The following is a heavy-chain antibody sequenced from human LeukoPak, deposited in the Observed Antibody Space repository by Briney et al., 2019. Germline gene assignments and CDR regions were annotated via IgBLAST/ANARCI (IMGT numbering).Heavy chain of an antibody. CDR3: AGDYIWGRLF. V-gene: IGHV3-74*01. CDR1: GFSLSDYW. D-gene: IGHD3-16*01. Sequence: GGSLRLSCVGSGFSLSDYWMHWVRETPGKGLMWVSRITSDGSTTWYADSVKGRFTVSRDNAKNTLFLEMNSLRDEDTAVYYCAGDYIWGRLFWGQGALVTVSS. CDR2: ITSDGSTT. J-gene: IGHJ4*01.